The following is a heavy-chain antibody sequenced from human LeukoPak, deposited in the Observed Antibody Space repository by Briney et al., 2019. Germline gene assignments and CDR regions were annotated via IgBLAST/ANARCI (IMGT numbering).Heavy chain of an antibody. J-gene: IGHJ4*02. CDR3: ARAGYGDSDFDY. V-gene: IGHV4-38-2*02. CDR1: GYSISTSYY. Sequence: SETLSLTCTVSGYSISTSYYWGWIRQPLGKGLEWIGSIYHSGSTYYNPSLKSRVTISVDTSKNQFSLKLNSVTAADTAVYYCARAGYGDSDFDYWGQGTLVTVSS. D-gene: IGHD4-17*01. CDR2: IYHSGST.